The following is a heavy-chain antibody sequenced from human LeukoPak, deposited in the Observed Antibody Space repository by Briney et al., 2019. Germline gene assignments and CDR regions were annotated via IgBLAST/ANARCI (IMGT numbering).Heavy chain of an antibody. CDR3: ARGVAAPGTGGLSWFDP. J-gene: IGHJ5*02. Sequence: SETLSLTCTVSGASINAYYWTWIRQPPGKGLEWIGNIFHSGSTNYNPSLKSRVTISLDTSKNQFSLKLSFVTAADTAVYYCARGVAAPGTGGLSWFDPWGQGTLVTVSS. CDR2: IFHSGST. CDR1: GASINAYY. V-gene: IGHV4-59*01. D-gene: IGHD6-13*01.